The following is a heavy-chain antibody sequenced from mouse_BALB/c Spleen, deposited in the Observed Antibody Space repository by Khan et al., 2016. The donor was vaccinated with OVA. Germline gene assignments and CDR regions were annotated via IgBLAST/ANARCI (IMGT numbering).Heavy chain of an antibody. J-gene: IGHJ3*01. V-gene: IGHV5-6-4*01. CDR2: ISSGGRYT. D-gene: IGHD2-4*01. CDR1: GFTFSSYT. CDR3: TRPHYYDSDPFAY. Sequence: EVELVESGGGLVKPGGSLKLSCAASGFTFSSYTMSWVRQTPEKRLEWVATISSGGRYTYYPDSGKGRFTISRDNAKKTLYLQMSSLKSDDTAMYYCTRPHYYDSDPFAYWGQGTLVTVAA.